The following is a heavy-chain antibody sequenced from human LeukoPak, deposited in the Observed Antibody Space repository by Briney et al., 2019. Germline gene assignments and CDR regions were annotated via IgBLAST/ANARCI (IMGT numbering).Heavy chain of an antibody. V-gene: IGHV3-23*01. J-gene: IGHJ4*02. Sequence: GGPLRLSCAASGFTFTTYAMSWVRQAPGKGLEWVATITAGGGSTYYAESVKGRFTISRDNSKNTLYLQMNSLGSEDTAVYYCVSYDPLDYWGQGTLITVFS. CDR1: GFTFTTYA. CDR3: VSYDPLDY. D-gene: IGHD5-12*01. CDR2: ITAGGGST.